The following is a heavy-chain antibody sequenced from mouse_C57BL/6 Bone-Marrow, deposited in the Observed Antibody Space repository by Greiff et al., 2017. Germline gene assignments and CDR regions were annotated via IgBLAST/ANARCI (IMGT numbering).Heavy chain of an antibody. CDR2: IYPRSGNT. CDR1: GYTFTSYG. J-gene: IGHJ2*01. V-gene: IGHV1-81*01. Sequence: QVQLQESGAELARPGASVKLSCKASGYTFTSYGISWVKQRPGQGLEWIGEIYPRSGNTYYNETFKGKATLTADKSSSTAYRDHRSRTSEDSAVYFCARSPGGYFDFWGQGTTLTVSS. CDR3: ARSPGGYFDF.